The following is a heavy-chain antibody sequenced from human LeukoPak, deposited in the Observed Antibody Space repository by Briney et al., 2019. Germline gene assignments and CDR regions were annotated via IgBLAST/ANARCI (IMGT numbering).Heavy chain of an antibody. Sequence: SETLSPTCTVSGDSISSHYWSWIRKPPGKGLEWMGFFFDSGSTNYKSSLESRVTMSVDTSKNQFSLKLSSVTAADTAVYYCARVLQNYYHLDVWGTGTTVTVSS. D-gene: IGHD2/OR15-2a*01. CDR2: FFDSGST. CDR3: ARVLQNYYHLDV. J-gene: IGHJ6*03. CDR1: GDSISSHY. V-gene: IGHV4-59*11.